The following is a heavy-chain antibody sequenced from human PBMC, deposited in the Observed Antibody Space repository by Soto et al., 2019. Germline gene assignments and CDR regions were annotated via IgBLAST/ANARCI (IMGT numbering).Heavy chain of an antibody. CDR1: GFTFSTYG. J-gene: IGHJ4*02. V-gene: IGHV3-30*03. CDR2: ISYDGSNK. D-gene: IGHD2-2*01. Sequence: GGSLRLSCAASGFTFSTYGMHWVRQAPGRGLEWVAVISYDGSNKYYADSVKGRFTISRDNSKNTLYLQMNSLRAEDTAVYYCARDVGYCSSTGCSDYWGQGTLVTVSS. CDR3: ARDVGYCSSTGCSDY.